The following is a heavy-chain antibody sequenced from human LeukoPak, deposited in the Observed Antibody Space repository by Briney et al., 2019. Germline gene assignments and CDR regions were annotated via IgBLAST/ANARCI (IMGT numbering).Heavy chain of an antibody. J-gene: IGHJ5*02. CDR3: ARDAYSFGRGFDP. V-gene: IGHV4-34*01. CDR1: GGSFSDSY. Sequence: SETLSLTCSVYGGSFSDSYWIWIRQSPEMGLQWIGEMSHSGGTNYHPSLKSRLTMSVDTSKNQFSLKLTSVTAADSAVYYCARDAYSFGRGFDPWGQGNLVTVSS. CDR2: MSHSGGT. D-gene: IGHD3-3*01.